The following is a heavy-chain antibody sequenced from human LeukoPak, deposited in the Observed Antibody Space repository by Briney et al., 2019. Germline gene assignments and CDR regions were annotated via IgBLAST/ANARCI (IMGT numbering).Heavy chain of an antibody. D-gene: IGHD2-2*01. Sequence: ASVKVSCKASGYTFNTYGISWVRQPPGQGLEWMGWISSSTGNTKYAQKLQGRVTMPTDTSTSTAYLALRSMRSDDAAVYYCARLPLGYCSGTSCLDWGQGTLVTVSS. CDR2: ISSSTGNT. CDR3: ARLPLGYCSGTSCLD. CDR1: GYTFNTYG. V-gene: IGHV1-18*01. J-gene: IGHJ4*02.